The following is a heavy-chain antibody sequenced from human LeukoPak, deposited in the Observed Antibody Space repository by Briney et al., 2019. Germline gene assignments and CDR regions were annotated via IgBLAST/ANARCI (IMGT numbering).Heavy chain of an antibody. D-gene: IGHD2-2*01. V-gene: IGHV4-39*01. Sequence: PSETLSLTCTVSGGSISYSSYFWGWIRQPPGKGLEWIGSIYYSGSTYYNPSLKSRVTISVDTSKNHFSLKLSSVTAADTAVYYCAGPLPAAIGSWFDPWAQGTLVTVSS. CDR3: AGPLPAAIGSWFDP. J-gene: IGHJ5*02. CDR1: GGSISYSSYF. CDR2: IYYSGST.